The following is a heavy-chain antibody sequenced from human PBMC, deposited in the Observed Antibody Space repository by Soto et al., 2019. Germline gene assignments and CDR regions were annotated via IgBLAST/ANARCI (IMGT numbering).Heavy chain of an antibody. V-gene: IGHV3-21*01. CDR1: GFTFSSYS. J-gene: IGHJ4*02. CDR3: ARDSGLGARPVYFQH. CDR2: ISSSSSYI. Sequence: GGSLRLSCAASGFTFSSYSMNWVRQAPGKGLEWVSSISSSSSYIYYADSVKGRFTISRDNAKNSLYLQMNSLRAEDTAVYYCARDSGLGARPVYFQHWVQASLVTVPS. D-gene: IGHD1-26*01.